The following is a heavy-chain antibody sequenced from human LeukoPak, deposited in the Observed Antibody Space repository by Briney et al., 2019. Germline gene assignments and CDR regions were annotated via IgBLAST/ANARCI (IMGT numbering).Heavy chain of an antibody. D-gene: IGHD2-15*01. CDR2: IKQDGSEK. Sequence: GGSLRLSCAASGFTFSSYWMSWVRQAPGKGLEWVANIKQDGSEKNYVDSVKGRFTISRDNAKNSLYLQMNSLRAEDTAMYYCVRDRGYCSGGTCYALWDYWGQGTLVTVSS. CDR3: VRDRGYCSGGTCYALWDY. V-gene: IGHV3-7*01. CDR1: GFTFSSYW. J-gene: IGHJ4*02.